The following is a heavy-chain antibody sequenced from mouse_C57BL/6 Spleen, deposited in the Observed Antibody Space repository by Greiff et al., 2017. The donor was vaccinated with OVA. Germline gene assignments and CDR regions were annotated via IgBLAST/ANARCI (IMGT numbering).Heavy chain of an antibody. J-gene: IGHJ1*03. CDR2: INPNYGTT. D-gene: IGHD1-1*01. V-gene: IGHV1-39*01. CDR1: GYSFTDYN. CDR3: ARGHYYGSSGYWYFDV. Sequence: EVKVVESGPELVKPGASVKISCKASGYSFTDYNMNWVKQSNGKSLEWIGVINPNYGTTSYNQKFKGKATLTVDQSSSTAYMQLNSLTSEDSAVYYCARGHYYGSSGYWYFDVWGTGTTVTVSS.